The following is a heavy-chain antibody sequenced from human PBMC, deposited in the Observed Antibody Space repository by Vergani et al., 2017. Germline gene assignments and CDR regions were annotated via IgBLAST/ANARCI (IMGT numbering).Heavy chain of an antibody. CDR2: IYYSGST. J-gene: IGHJ4*02. Sequence: QVQLQESGPGLVKPSETLSLTCTVSGGSISSYYWSWIRQPPGKGLEWIGYIYYSGSTNYNPSLKSRVTISVDTSKNQFSLKLSSVTAADTAVYYCAREGSSGSLPYWGQGTLVTVPS. CDR1: GGSISSYY. CDR3: AREGSSGSLPY. D-gene: IGHD6-19*01. V-gene: IGHV4-59*01.